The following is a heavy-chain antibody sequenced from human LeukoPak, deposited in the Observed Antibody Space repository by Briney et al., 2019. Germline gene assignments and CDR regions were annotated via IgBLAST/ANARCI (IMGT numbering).Heavy chain of an antibody. CDR2: ISGSGGST. CDR3: AKDDPLYYDILTGYPDY. J-gene: IGHJ4*02. D-gene: IGHD3-9*01. V-gene: IGHV3-23*01. CDR1: GFTFSSYA. Sequence: GGSLRLSCAASGFTFSSYAMSWVGQPPGRGRGWSQPISGSGGSTYYADSVKGRFTISRDNSKNTLYLQMNSLRAEDTAVYYCAKDDPLYYDILTGYPDYWGQGTLVTVSS.